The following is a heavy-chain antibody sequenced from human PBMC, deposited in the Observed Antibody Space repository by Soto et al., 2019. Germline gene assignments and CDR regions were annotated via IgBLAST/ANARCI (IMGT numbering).Heavy chain of an antibody. Sequence: QVQLQQWGAGLLKPSETLSLTCAVYGGSFSGYYWSWIRQPPGKGLEWIGEINHSGSTNYNPSLRSRGASAGGTSKKQFSLKLRSVTAAYTAVYSCARGRVVVVPAAIGVVPPHNYFDSWGQGTLVTVSS. V-gene: IGHV4-34*01. D-gene: IGHD2-2*02. CDR2: INHSGST. J-gene: IGHJ4*02. CDR1: GGSFSGYY. CDR3: ARGRVVVVPAAIGVVPPHNYFDS.